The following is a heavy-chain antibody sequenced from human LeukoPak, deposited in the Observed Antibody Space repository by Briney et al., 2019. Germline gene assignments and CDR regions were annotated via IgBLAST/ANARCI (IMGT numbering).Heavy chain of an antibody. CDR1: GFTFSRFW. Sequence: GGSLRLSCTASGFTFSRFWMSWVRQAPGKGLEYVALIKQGGSEIFHMDSVKGRFTISRDDATNSLYLQMNSLRVEDTALYYCARDRESESDSEGDYWGQGTLVTVSS. CDR3: ARDRESESDSEGDY. D-gene: IGHD4-11*01. CDR2: IKQGGSEI. V-gene: IGHV3-7*01. J-gene: IGHJ4*02.